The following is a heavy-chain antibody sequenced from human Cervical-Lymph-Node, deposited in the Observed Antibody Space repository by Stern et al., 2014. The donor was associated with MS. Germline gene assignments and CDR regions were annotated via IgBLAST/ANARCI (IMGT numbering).Heavy chain of an antibody. CDR1: GYTFSLYY. V-gene: IGHV1-2*02. J-gene: IGHJ6*02. CDR2: IYPDSGAT. CDR3: ATTYYYGMDV. Sequence: VQLVESGAEVKKPGASVKVSCKASGYTFSLYYMHWVRQAPGQGLEWMGWIYPDSGATNYAPKFQGRVNMSRDTSTSTAYMELSRLRSDDTALYYCATTYYYGMDVWGQGTTVTVSS. D-gene: IGHD3-10*01.